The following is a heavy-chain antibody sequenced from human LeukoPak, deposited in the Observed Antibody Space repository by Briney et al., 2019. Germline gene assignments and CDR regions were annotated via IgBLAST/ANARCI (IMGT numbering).Heavy chain of an antibody. D-gene: IGHD6-19*01. CDR2: IYYKGST. CDR3: ARTRDSGSLDY. V-gene: IGHV4-59*01. CDR1: GGSISGYH. Sequence: SETLSLTCTVSGGSISGYHWSWIRQPPGKGLEWIGYIYYKGSTEYNPSLKSRVTISVDTSKNQFSLKLSAVTAADTAVYYCARTRDSGSLDYWGQGTLVTVSS. J-gene: IGHJ4*02.